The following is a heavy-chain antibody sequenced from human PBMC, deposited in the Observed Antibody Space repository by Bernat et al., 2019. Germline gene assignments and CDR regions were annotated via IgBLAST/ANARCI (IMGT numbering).Heavy chain of an antibody. D-gene: IGHD2-8*02. CDR3: ASQSTWGGVRCWDDCFDI. Sequence: QVQLVQSGAEVKKPGASVKVSCKASGYTFTSYGISWVRQAPGQGLEWMGWISAYNGNTNYAQKLQGRVTMTTDTSTSTAYMELRSLRSDDTAVYYCASQSTWGGVRCWDDCFDIWGQGTMVTVSS. V-gene: IGHV1-18*01. CDR2: ISAYNGNT. J-gene: IGHJ3*02. CDR1: GYTFTSYG.